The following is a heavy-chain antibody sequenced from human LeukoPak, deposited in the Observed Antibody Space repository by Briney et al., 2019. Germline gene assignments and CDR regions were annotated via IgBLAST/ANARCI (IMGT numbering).Heavy chain of an antibody. CDR2: IYSGGST. D-gene: IGHD5-18*01. V-gene: IGHV3-66*01. J-gene: IGHJ4*02. CDR1: GFTVSSNY. CDR3: AREMWDSYGYVDY. Sequence: GGSLRLSCAASGFTVSSNYMSWVRQAPGKGLEWVSVIYSGGSTYYADSVKGRFTISRDNSKNTLYLQMNSLRAADTAVYYCAREMWDSYGYVDYWGQGTLVTVSS.